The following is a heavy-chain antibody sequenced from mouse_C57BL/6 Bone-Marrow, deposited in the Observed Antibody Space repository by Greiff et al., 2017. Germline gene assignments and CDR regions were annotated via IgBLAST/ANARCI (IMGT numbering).Heavy chain of an antibody. V-gene: IGHV5-12*01. CDR2: ISNGGGST. CDR1: GFTFSDYY. CDR3: ARGPY. Sequence: EVQLVESGGGLVQPGGSLKLSCAASGFTFSDYYMYWVRQTPEKRLEWVAYISNGGGSTYYPDTVKGRFTISRDNAKNTLYLQMSRLKSEDTAMYYCARGPYWGQGTQVTVSA. J-gene: IGHJ3*01.